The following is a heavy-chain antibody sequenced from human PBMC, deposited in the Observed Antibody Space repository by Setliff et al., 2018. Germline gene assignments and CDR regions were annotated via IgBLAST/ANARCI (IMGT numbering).Heavy chain of an antibody. Sequence: SETLSLTCIVSGGSISNYYWSWIRQPPGKGLEWIGYISDSGYTNYNPALKSRVTMSVDTSKNEVSLKLSSVTAADTAVYYCARDPSSVAARPGYWGQGTLVTVSS. D-gene: IGHD6-6*01. CDR2: ISDSGYT. CDR1: GGSISNYY. CDR3: ARDPSSVAARPGY. J-gene: IGHJ4*02. V-gene: IGHV4-59*01.